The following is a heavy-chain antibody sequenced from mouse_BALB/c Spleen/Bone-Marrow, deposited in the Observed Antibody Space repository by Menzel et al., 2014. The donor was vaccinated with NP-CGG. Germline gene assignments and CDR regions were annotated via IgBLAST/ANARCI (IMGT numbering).Heavy chain of an antibody. D-gene: IGHD2-3*01. V-gene: IGHV5-12*02. CDR1: GFTFSDYY. Sequence: EVKVEESGGGLVQPGGSLKLSCATSGFTFSDYYMYWVRQTPEKRLEWVAYISNGGGSTYYPDTVKGRFTISRDSAKNTLYLQMSRLKSEDTAMYYCARPLYDGYYVAYWGQGTLVTVSA. CDR2: ISNGGGST. J-gene: IGHJ3*01. CDR3: ARPLYDGYYVAY.